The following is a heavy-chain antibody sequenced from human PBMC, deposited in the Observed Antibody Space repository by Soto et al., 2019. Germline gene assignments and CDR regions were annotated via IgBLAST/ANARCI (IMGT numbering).Heavy chain of an antibody. CDR3: GGGSGYYYFDY. V-gene: IGHV3-53*02. CDR1: GFTVGNNS. J-gene: IGHJ4*02. D-gene: IGHD3-22*01. CDR2: LFSGGSP. Sequence: EVQLVETGGGLIQPGGSLRLSCTASGFTVGNNSMTWVRQAPGKGLEWVSVLFSGGSPYYADSVKGRFTISRDNSKNTLHLQMNSLRADTAVYYCGGGSGYYYFDYWGRGTLVTVSS.